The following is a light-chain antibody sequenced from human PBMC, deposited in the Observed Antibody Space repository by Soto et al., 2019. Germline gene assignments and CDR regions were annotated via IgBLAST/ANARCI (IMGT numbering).Light chain of an antibody. J-gene: IGKJ1*01. V-gene: IGKV1-39*01. Sequence: DIQMTQSPSSLSESAGDRVTITCRASQGISTYLNWYQQKPGKAPKLLIYAASGLQSGVPSRFSGSGSETDVTLTISSLQPEEFATYSCQQSYSTTWTFGQGTKVEIQ. CDR2: AAS. CDR3: QQSYSTTWT. CDR1: QGISTY.